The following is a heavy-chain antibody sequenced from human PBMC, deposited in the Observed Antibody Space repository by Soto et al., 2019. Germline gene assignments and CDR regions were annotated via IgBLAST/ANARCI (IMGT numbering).Heavy chain of an antibody. CDR1: GFTFSSYA. CDR2: ISYDGSNK. V-gene: IGHV3-30-3*01. J-gene: IGHJ3*02. CDR3: ARDRDDILTGSLIIIHGAFDI. D-gene: IGHD3-9*01. Sequence: GGSLRLSCAASGFTFSSYAMHWVRQAPGKGLEWVAVISYDGSNKYYADSVKGRFTISRDNSKNTLYLQMNSLRAEDTAVYYCARDRDDILTGSLIIIHGAFDIWGQGTMVTVSS.